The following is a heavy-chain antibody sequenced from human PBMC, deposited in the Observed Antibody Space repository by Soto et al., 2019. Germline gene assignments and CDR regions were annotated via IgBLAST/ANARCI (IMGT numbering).Heavy chain of an antibody. CDR1: GGSISSGGYY. CDR3: ARALGSGSYHVGFDY. D-gene: IGHD1-26*01. V-gene: IGHV4-31*02. J-gene: IGHJ4*02. CDR2: IYYSGST. Sequence: PSETLSLTXTVSGGSISSGGYYWSWIRQHPGKGLEWIGYIYYSGSTYYNPSLKSRVTISVDTSKNQFSLKLSSVTAADTAVYYCARALGSGSYHVGFDYWGQGTLVTVSS.